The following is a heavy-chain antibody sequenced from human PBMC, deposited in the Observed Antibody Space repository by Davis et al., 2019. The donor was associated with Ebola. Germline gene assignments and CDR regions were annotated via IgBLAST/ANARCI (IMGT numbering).Heavy chain of an antibody. CDR3: TRWELRRSYYFDY. Sequence: PGGSLRLSCAASGFTFSVSAIHWVRQASGKGLEWVGCIRSKANSYATAYGESVKGRFTISRDDSKNTAYLQMNSLKTEDTAVYFCTRWELRRSYYFDYWGQGTLVTVSS. D-gene: IGHD1-26*01. CDR1: GFTFSVSA. CDR2: IRSKANSYAT. V-gene: IGHV3-73*01. J-gene: IGHJ4*02.